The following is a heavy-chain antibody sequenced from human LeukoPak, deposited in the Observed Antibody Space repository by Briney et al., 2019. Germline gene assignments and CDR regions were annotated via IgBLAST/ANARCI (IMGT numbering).Heavy chain of an antibody. CDR2: INPSGGST. CDR3: ARVLIAYYYGSGSYYFDY. V-gene: IGHV1-46*01. CDR1: GYTFTSYY. J-gene: IGHJ4*02. Sequence: ASVKVSCKASGYTFTSYYMHWVRQAPGQGLEWMGIINPSGGSTSYAQKFQGRVTMTRDMSTSTVYMELSSLRAEDTAVYYCARVLIAYYYGSGSYYFDYWGQGTLVTVSS. D-gene: IGHD3-10*01.